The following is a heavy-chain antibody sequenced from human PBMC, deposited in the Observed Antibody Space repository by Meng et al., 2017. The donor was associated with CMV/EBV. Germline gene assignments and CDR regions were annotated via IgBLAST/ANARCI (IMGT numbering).Heavy chain of an antibody. J-gene: IGHJ6*02. V-gene: IGHV4-59*01. CDR1: GGSISSYY. CDR3: AREGLAAYGMDV. Sequence: SETLSLTCTVSGGSISSYYWSWLRQPPGKGLEWIGYIYYSGSTNYNPSLKSRVTILVDTSKNQFSLKLSSVTAADTAVYYCAREGLAAYGMDVWGQGTTVTVSS. D-gene: IGHD3/OR15-3a*01. CDR2: IYYSGST.